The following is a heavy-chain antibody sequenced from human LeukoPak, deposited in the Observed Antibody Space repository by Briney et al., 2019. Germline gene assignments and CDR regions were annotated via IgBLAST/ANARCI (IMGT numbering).Heavy chain of an antibody. V-gene: IGHV4-59*01. CDR2: IYYSGST. CDR1: GGSLSIYF. CDR3: ARQYCSSTNCYYFDY. J-gene: IGHJ4*02. D-gene: IGHD2-2*01. Sequence: SETLSLTCTVSGGSLSIYFWSWIRQPPGKGLEWIGYIYYSGSTNYNPSLKSRVTISVDTSKNQFSLTLSSVTAADTAVYYCARQYCSSTNCYYFDYWGQGTLVTVSS.